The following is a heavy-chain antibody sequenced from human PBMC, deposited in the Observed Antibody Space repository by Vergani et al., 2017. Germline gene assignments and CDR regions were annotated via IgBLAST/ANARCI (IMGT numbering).Heavy chain of an antibody. Sequence: QLLESGGGLIQPGGSLRLSCAASGFTFNSYAMTWVRQAPGKGLEWVSGINNNGGSTYYADSVKGRFTISRDNSKNTRYLQMTDLRAEDTATYYCAKVCCSTSCPYGGGAFDVWGHGTMVTVSS. CDR2: INNNGGST. CDR3: AKVCCSTSCPYGGGAFDV. J-gene: IGHJ3*01. D-gene: IGHD2-2*01. CDR1: GFTFNSYA. V-gene: IGHV3-23*01.